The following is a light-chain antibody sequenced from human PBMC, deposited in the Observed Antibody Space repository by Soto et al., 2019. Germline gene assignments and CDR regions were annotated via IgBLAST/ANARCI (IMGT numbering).Light chain of an antibody. J-gene: IGLJ1*01. V-gene: IGLV2-14*03. CDR1: ISGVGGYNF. CDR2: DVS. Sequence: QSALTQPASVSGSPGQSNTISCTGTISGVGGYNFVSRYQQYPGKAPKLMICDVSIRPSGISSRFSDLKSGNTASLTISGLQAEYQADYYRSSFTGSNYVLGTPTKLTVL. CDR3: SSFTGSNYV.